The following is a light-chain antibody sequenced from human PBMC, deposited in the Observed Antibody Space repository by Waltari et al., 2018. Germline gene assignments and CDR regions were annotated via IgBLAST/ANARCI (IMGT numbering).Light chain of an antibody. CDR3: ASWDQSLRGVV. J-gene: IGLJ2*01. V-gene: IGLV1-47*01. CDR2: RVS. Sequence: QSVLSQPPSASASPGQGVTISCSGSNSNIGFNSVFWYQHVPGTAPKLVIFRVSQRLSGVPGRFSGSKSGTSASLAISGLRSEDEADYYCASWDQSLRGVVFGGGTKLTVL. CDR1: NSNIGFNS.